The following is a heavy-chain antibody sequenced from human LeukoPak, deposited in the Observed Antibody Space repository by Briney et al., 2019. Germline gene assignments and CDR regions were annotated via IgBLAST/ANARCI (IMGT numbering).Heavy chain of an antibody. CDR3: ARASTVNDFWSGSIMHYFDY. CDR2: MYYSGGT. CDR1: GGSVSSNRFY. V-gene: IGHV4-39*07. Sequence: PSETLSLTCTVSGGSVSSNRFYWGWIRQPPGKGLEWIGSMYYSGGTYYNPSLKSRVTISVDTSKNQFSLKLSSVTAADTAVYYCARASTVNDFWSGSIMHYFDYWGQGTLVTVSS. D-gene: IGHD3-3*01. J-gene: IGHJ4*02.